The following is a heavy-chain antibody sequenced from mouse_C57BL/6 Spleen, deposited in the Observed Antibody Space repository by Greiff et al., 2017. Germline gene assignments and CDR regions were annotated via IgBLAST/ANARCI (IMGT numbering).Heavy chain of an antibody. D-gene: IGHD1-1*01. CDR1: GYTFTDYN. CDR2: INPTNGGT. J-gene: IGHJ1*03. Sequence: EVQLHQSGPELVKPGASVKMSCKASGYTFTDYNMHWVKQSHGKSLEWIGYINPTNGGTSYNQQFKGKATVTVNKSSSPAYMELRSLTSEDSAVYYCASTVDWYFDVWGTGTTVTVSS. V-gene: IGHV1-22*01. CDR3: ASTVDWYFDV.